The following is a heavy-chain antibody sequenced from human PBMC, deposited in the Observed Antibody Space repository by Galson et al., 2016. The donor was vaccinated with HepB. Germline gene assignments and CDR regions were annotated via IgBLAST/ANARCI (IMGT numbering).Heavy chain of an antibody. CDR1: EFTFSTYS. CDR2: ISIISGYK. D-gene: IGHD3-16*01. CDR3: ARPPEGDRRYFDL. J-gene: IGHJ2*01. Sequence: SLRLSCAASEFTFSTYSMNWVRQAPGKGLEWVSFISIISGYKYYADSLKGRVTISRDNAKNSLYLQMNSLSAEDTAVYYCARPPEGDRRYFDLWGRGTLVTVSS. V-gene: IGHV3-21*01.